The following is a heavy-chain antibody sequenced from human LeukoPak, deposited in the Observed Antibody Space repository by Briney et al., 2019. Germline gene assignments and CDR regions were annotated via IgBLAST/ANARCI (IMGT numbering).Heavy chain of an antibody. CDR3: ARDPDYGDLGYDY. D-gene: IGHD4-17*01. CDR2: MNPKSGNS. J-gene: IGHJ4*02. V-gene: IGHV1-8*01. Sequence: ASVKVSCKSSGYTFSSFDINWVRQAPGQGLEGMGWMNPKSGNSGFAQKFQGRVIMTRNTSIATAYMEVTNLRFDDTDVCYCARDPDYGDLGYDYWAQGTLVTVSS. CDR1: GYTFSSFD.